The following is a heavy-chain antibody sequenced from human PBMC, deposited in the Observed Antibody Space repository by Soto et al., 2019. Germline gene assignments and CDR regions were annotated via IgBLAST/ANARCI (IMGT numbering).Heavy chain of an antibody. V-gene: IGHV3-66*01. CDR2: IYSGGST. CDR1: GFTVSSNY. CDR3: ARKMIYGGYYYYMDV. J-gene: IGHJ6*03. Sequence: GGSLRLSCAASGFTVSSNYMSWVRQAPGKGLEWVSVIYSGGSTYYADSVKGRFTISRDNSKNTLYLQMNSLRAEDTAVYYCARKMIYGGYYYYMDVWGKGTTVTVSS. D-gene: IGHD4-17*01.